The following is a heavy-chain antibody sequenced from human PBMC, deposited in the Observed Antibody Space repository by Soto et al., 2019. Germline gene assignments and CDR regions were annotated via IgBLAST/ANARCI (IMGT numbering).Heavy chain of an antibody. Sequence: PSETLSLTCTVSGGSISSSSYYWGWIRQPPGKGLEWIGSIYYSGSTYYNPSLKSRVTISVDTSKNQFSLKLSSVTAADTAVYYCARDTAMETNYYYYGMDVWGQGTTVTVSS. J-gene: IGHJ6*02. CDR2: IYYSGST. CDR3: ARDTAMETNYYYYGMDV. D-gene: IGHD5-18*01. CDR1: GGSISSSSYY. V-gene: IGHV4-39*01.